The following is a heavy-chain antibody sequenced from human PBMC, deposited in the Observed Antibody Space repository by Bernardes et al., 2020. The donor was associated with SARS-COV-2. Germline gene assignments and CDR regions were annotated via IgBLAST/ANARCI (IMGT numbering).Heavy chain of an antibody. CDR1: GFTFSDYG. D-gene: IGHD2-15*01. CDR3: TRDTRFITYHFDS. Sequence: GYLSPYCVGSGFTFSDYGMGWVRPAPERGLEWVAGISAEGGSSYFAEAVRGRFTFSRDNGKNTLYLQMNALRPEDTAIYYCTRDTRFITYHFDSWGQGTRVTVSA. J-gene: IGHJ4*02. V-gene: IGHV3-23*01. CDR2: ISAEGGSS.